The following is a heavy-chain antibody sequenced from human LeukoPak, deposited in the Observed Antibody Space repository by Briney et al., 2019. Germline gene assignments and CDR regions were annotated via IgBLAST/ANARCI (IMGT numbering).Heavy chain of an antibody. Sequence: SETLSLTCAVYGWSFNDYYWNWVRQPPGKGLEWIGEINARGDTNYNPSLKSRVTISVDSSKNQFSLTLTSMIATDTAIYYCARGQVPAARGYNWFDPWGQGTLVTVSS. J-gene: IGHJ5*02. CDR1: GWSFNDYY. V-gene: IGHV4-34*01. CDR2: INARGDT. D-gene: IGHD2-2*01. CDR3: ARGQVPAARGYNWFDP.